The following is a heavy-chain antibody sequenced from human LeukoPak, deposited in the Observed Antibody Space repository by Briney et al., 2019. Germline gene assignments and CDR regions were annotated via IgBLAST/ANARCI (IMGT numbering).Heavy chain of an antibody. CDR1: GFTFSSYG. Sequence: PGGSLRLSCAASGFTFSSYGMHWVRQAPGKGLEGVAVISYDGSNKYYADSVKGRFTISRDNSKNTLYLQMNSLRAEDTAVYYCARDNREQQLVPPTFDYWGQGTLVTVSS. J-gene: IGHJ4*02. D-gene: IGHD6-13*01. V-gene: IGHV3-30*03. CDR3: ARDNREQQLVPPTFDY. CDR2: ISYDGSNK.